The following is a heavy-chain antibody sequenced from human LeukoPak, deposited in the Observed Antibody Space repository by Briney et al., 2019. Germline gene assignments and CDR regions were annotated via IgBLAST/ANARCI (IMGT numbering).Heavy chain of an antibody. J-gene: IGHJ4*02. V-gene: IGHV3-23*01. Sequence: GGSLRLSCAASGFTFNKYAMNWVRQAPGKGLEWVSVISGSDGTRYYADSLKGRFTISRDNSKNTLYLQMNTLRAEDTAMYYCAKGRESGVTTVIVDYRGQGTLVTVSS. CDR1: GFTFNKYA. CDR2: ISGSDGTR. CDR3: AKGRESGVTTVIVDY. D-gene: IGHD4-17*01.